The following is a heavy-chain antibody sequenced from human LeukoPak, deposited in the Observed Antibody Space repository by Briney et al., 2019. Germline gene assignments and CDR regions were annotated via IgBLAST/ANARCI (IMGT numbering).Heavy chain of an antibody. CDR1: GGSISSSSYY. Sequence: SETLSLTCTVSGGSISSSSYYWGWIRQPPGKGLEWIGSIYYSGSPYYNPSLQSRVTISVDTSKNQFSLKLSSVTAADTAVYYCARVPVNIWENWFDPWGQGTLVTVSS. V-gene: IGHV4-39*07. CDR3: ARVPVNIWENWFDP. D-gene: IGHD1-26*01. J-gene: IGHJ5*02. CDR2: IYYSGSP.